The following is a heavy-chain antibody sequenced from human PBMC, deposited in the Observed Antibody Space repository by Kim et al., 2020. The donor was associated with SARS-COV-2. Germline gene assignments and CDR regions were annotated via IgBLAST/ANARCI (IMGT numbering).Heavy chain of an antibody. V-gene: IGHV1-18*04. CDR2: ISAYNGNT. D-gene: IGHD2-21*02. Sequence: ASVKVSCKASGYTFTSYGISWVRQAPGQGLEWMGWISAYNGNTNYAQKLQGRVTMTTDTSTSTAYMELRSLRSDDTAVYYCARVWVGGDRRDYYYYGMDVWGQGTTVTVSS. J-gene: IGHJ6*02. CDR1: GYTFTSYG. CDR3: ARVWVGGDRRDYYYYGMDV.